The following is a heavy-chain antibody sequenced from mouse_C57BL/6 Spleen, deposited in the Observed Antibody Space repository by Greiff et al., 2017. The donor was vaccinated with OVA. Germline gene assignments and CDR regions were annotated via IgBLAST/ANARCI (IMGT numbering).Heavy chain of an antibody. D-gene: IGHD1-1*01. J-gene: IGHJ1*03. CDR1: GFTFSDYY. CDR3: ARGGHYYGSSRDWYFDV. V-gene: IGHV5-12*01. CDR2: ISNGGGST. Sequence: EVHLVESGGGLVQPGGSLKLSCAASGFTFSDYYMYWVRQTPEKRLEWVAYISNGGGSTYYPDTVKGRFTISRDNAKNTLYLQMSRLKSEDTAMYYCARGGHYYGSSRDWYFDVWGTGTTVTVSS.